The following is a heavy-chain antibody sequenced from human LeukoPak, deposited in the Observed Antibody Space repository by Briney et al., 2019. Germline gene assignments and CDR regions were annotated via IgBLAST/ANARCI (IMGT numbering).Heavy chain of an antibody. CDR1: GFTFSSCG. D-gene: IGHD4-17*01. Sequence: GGSLRLSCAASGFTFSSCGMHWVRQAPGKGLEWVTVIWYSGSNKYYADSVKGRFTFSRDNSKNTLYLQMNSLRAEDTAVYYCAKDATVTTSGSYFDYWGQGTLVTISS. J-gene: IGHJ4*02. CDR3: AKDATVTTSGSYFDY. CDR2: IWYSGSNK. V-gene: IGHV3-33*06.